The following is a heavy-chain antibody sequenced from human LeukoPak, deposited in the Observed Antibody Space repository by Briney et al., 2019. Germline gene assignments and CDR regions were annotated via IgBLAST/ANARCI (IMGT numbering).Heavy chain of an antibody. CDR1: GFTFSSYA. Sequence: PGGSLRLSCAASGFTFSSYAMHWVRQAPGKGLDWVAVIPYDGSRKYYADFVQGRFTISRDNSKNTLYLQMNSLRAEDTAVYYCARDGASRGAPDDYWGQGTLVTVSS. CDR2: IPYDGSRK. CDR3: ARDGASRGAPDDY. J-gene: IGHJ4*02. V-gene: IGHV3-30-3*01. D-gene: IGHD2-15*01.